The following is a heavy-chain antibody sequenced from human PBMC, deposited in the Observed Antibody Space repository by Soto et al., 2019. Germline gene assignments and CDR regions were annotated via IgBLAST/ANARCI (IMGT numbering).Heavy chain of an antibody. CDR3: ARDSGWEPGAFDY. Sequence: SVKVSCKASGGTFSSYAISWVRQAPGQGLEWMGGIIPIFGAANYAQKFQGRVTITADESTSTAYMELSSLRSEDTAVYYCARDSGWEPGAFDYWGQGTLVTVSS. V-gene: IGHV1-69*13. CDR2: IIPIFGAA. J-gene: IGHJ4*02. CDR1: GGTFSSYA. D-gene: IGHD1-26*01.